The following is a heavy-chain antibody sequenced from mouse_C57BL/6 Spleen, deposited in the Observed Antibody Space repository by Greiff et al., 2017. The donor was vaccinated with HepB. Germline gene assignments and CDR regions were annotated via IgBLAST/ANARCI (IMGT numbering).Heavy chain of an antibody. J-gene: IGHJ2*01. CDR1: GYSITSGYY. CDR2: ISYDGSN. D-gene: IGHD3-3*01. Sequence: DVKLQESGPGLVKPSQSLSLTCSVTGYSITSGYYWNWIRQFPGNKLEWMGYISYDGSNNYNPSLKNRISITRDTSKNQFFLKLNSVTTEDTATYYCARGEGHFDYWGQGTTLTVSS. CDR3: ARGEGHFDY. V-gene: IGHV3-6*01.